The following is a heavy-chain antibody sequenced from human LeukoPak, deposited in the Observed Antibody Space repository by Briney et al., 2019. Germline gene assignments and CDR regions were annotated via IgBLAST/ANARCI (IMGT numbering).Heavy chain of an antibody. Sequence: SETLSLTCTVSVGSISSSSYHWGWIRQPPGKGLEWIASIYYSGTTYYNPSLKSRVTISVDTSKNQFSLRLRSVTAADTAVYYCASRKLGNDYWGQGTLVTVSS. J-gene: IGHJ4*02. CDR2: IYYSGTT. CDR3: ASRKLGNDY. CDR1: VGSISSSSYH. D-gene: IGHD7-27*01. V-gene: IGHV4-39*07.